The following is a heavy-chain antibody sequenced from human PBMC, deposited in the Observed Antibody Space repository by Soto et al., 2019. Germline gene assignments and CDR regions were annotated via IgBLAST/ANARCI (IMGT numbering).Heavy chain of an antibody. CDR3: ARWNTITIFGVVTQAGMDV. J-gene: IGHJ6*02. D-gene: IGHD3-3*01. CDR1: GFTFSSYW. V-gene: IGHV3-74*01. Sequence: LRLSCAASGFTFSSYWMHWVRQAPGKGLVWVSRINSDGSSTSYADSVKGRFTISRDNAKNTLYLQMNSLRAEDTAVYYCARWNTITIFGVVTQAGMDVWGQGTTVTVSS. CDR2: INSDGSST.